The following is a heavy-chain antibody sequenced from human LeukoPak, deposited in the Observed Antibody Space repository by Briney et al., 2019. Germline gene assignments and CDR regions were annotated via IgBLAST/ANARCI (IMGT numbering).Heavy chain of an antibody. J-gene: IGHJ5*02. CDR2: INPSGGST. V-gene: IGHV1-46*01. D-gene: IGHD6-13*01. CDR3: AREEVAAAGISFNWFDP. Sequence: SVKVSCKASGYTFTSYYMHWVRQAPGQGLEWMGIINPSGGSTSYAQKFQGRVTMTRDTSTSTVYMELSSLRSEDTAVYYCAREEVAAAGISFNWFDPWGQGTLVTVSS. CDR1: GYTFTSYY.